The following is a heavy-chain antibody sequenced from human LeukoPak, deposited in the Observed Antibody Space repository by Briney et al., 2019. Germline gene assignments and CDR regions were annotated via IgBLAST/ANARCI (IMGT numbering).Heavy chain of an antibody. CDR2: INPNSGGT. V-gene: IGHV1-2*06. CDR1: GYTFTGYY. CDR3: ARDRLFSYYDYVWGSENWFDP. J-gene: IGHJ5*02. D-gene: IGHD3-16*01. Sequence: GASVKVSCKASGYTFTGYYMHWVRQAPGQGLEWMGRINPNSGGTNYAQKFQGRVTMTRDTSISTAYMELSRLRSDDTAVYYCARDRLFSYYDYVWGSENWFDPWGQGTLVTVSP.